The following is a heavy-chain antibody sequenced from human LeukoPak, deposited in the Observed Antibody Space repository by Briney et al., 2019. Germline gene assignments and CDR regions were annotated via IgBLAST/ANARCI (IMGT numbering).Heavy chain of an antibody. CDR3: AKAHIDGDGYYFFDY. V-gene: IGHV3-30*04. Sequence: GGSLRLSCAASGFTFSSYAMHWVRQAPGKGLEWVAVISYDGSNKYYADSVKGRFTISRDNSKNKLYLQMNSLRAEDTALYYCAKAHIDGDGYYFFDYWGQGTLVSVSS. D-gene: IGHD3-22*01. CDR2: ISYDGSNK. CDR1: GFTFSSYA. J-gene: IGHJ4*02.